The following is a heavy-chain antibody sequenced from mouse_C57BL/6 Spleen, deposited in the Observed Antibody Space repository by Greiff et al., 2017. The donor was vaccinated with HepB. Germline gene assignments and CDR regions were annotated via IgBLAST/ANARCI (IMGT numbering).Heavy chain of an antibody. V-gene: IGHV1-64*01. D-gene: IGHD4-1*01. CDR2: IHPNSGST. CDR1: GYTFTSYW. J-gene: IGHJ2*01. Sequence: VKLMEPGAELVKPGASVKLSCKASGYTFTSYWMHWVKQRPGQGLEWIGMIHPNSGSTNYNEKFKSKATLTVDKSSSTAYMQLSSLTSEDSAVYYCALTGRLDYWGQGTTLTVSS. CDR3: ALTGRLDY.